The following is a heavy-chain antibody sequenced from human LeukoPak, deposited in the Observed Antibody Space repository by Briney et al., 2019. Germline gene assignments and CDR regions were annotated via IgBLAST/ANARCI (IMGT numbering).Heavy chain of an antibody. V-gene: IGHV4-59*01. Sequence: ASETLSLTCTVSGDSISGYYWSWIRRPPGKGLEWIGYVYHTGHTHYSPSLKSRVTVSLDTSRNQVSLILSSVTAADTAVYYCARHRFGHLFDYWGQGTLVFVSS. CDR2: VYHTGHT. J-gene: IGHJ4*02. CDR1: GDSISGYY. CDR3: ARHRFGHLFDY. D-gene: IGHD3-16*01.